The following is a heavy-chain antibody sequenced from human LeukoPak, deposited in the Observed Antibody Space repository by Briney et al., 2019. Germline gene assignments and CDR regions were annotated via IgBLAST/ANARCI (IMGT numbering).Heavy chain of an antibody. CDR3: GKDTNWNYQIVDY. CDR2: ISGSGGST. D-gene: IGHD1-7*01. V-gene: IGHV3-23*01. Sequence: PGGSLRLSCAASGFTFSSYGMSWVRQAPGKGLEWVSAISGSGGSTYYADSVKGRFTISRDNSKDTLYLQIKSLRAEDTAVYYCGKDTNWNYQIVDYWGQGTLVTVSS. J-gene: IGHJ4*02. CDR1: GFTFSSYG.